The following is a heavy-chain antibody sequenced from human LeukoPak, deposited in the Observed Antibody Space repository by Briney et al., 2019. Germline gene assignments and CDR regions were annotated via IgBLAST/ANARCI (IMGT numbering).Heavy chain of an antibody. CDR3: ARVYYYYYMDV. J-gene: IGHJ6*03. CDR1: GFTFSSYW. Sequence: PGGSLRLSCADSGFTFSSYWISWVRQAPGKGLEWVANINQDGSEKYYVDSVKGRFSISRDNAKNTLYLQMNSLRAEDTAMYYCARVYYYYYMDVWGRGTTVTVSS. CDR2: INQDGSEK. V-gene: IGHV3-7*01.